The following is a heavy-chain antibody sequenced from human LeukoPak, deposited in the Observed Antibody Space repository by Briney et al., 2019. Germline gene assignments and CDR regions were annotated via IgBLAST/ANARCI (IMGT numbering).Heavy chain of an antibody. Sequence: SETLSLTCAVYGGSFSGYYWSWIRQPPGKGLEWIGEINHSGSTNYNPSLKSRVTISVDTSKNQFSLKLSPVTAADTAVYYCARGRALQSTYCSGGSCYPRRGWFDPWGQGTLVTVSS. CDR2: INHSGST. CDR1: GGSFSGYY. CDR3: ARGRALQSTYCSGGSCYPRRGWFDP. V-gene: IGHV4-34*01. J-gene: IGHJ5*02. D-gene: IGHD2-15*01.